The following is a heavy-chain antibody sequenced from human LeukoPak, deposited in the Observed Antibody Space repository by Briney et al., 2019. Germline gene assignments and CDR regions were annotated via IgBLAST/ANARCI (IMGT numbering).Heavy chain of an antibody. J-gene: IGHJ4*02. Sequence: SETLSLTCAVSGVPFSNYYWSWVRQSPRQGLECIGEINHSGYTNYNPSLKSRVTMSIDTSKNQFSLKLTSVTAADAGVYYCTRAVAGHPDWGQGTLVTVSS. CDR2: INHSGYT. CDR1: GVPFSNYY. D-gene: IGHD6-19*01. CDR3: TRAVAGHPD. V-gene: IGHV4-34*01.